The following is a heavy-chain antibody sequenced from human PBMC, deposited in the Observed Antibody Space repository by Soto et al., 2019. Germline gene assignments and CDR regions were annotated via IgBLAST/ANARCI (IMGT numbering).Heavy chain of an antibody. J-gene: IGHJ6*02. D-gene: IGHD3-22*01. CDR1: GLTFSRSG. V-gene: IGHV3-30*18. Sequence: PGGSLRLSCAASGLTFSRSGMHWVRQAPGKGLEWVALIPYDGSKKYYADSVRGRFTISRDNSKNTLYLQMNSLSGEDTAIYYCAKDRVSSGYFHYYGMDVWGQGTTVTVSS. CDR3: AKDRVSSGYFHYYGMDV. CDR2: IPYDGSKK.